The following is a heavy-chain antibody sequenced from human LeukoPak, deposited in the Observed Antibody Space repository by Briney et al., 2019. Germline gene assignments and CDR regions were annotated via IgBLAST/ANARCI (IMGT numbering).Heavy chain of an antibody. J-gene: IGHJ4*02. CDR2: IYYSGST. CDR3: ARHDSSGYHEYYFDY. D-gene: IGHD3-22*01. Sequence: SETLSLTCTVSGGSISSYYWSWIRQPPGKGLEWSGYIYYSGSTNYNPSLKSRVTISVDTSKNQFSLKLSSVTAADTSVYYCARHDSSGYHEYYFDYWGQGTLVTVSS. CDR1: GGSISSYY. V-gene: IGHV4-59*08.